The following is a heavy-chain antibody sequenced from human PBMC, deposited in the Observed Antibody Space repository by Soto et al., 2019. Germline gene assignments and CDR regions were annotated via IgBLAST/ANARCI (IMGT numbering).Heavy chain of an antibody. CDR2: ISWNSGRI. Sequence: EVQLVQYGGGWVQPGRSLRLSCGASGFTFDDYGMHWVRQAPGKGLEWVSSISWNSGRIGYADSVKGRFTISRDNVKNSLYLQMNSLRAEDTALYYCARSGEFSASDYFGFWGQGTLVTVSS. D-gene: IGHD3-10*01. CDR3: ARSGEFSASDYFGF. CDR1: GFTFDDYG. J-gene: IGHJ4*02. V-gene: IGHV3-9*01.